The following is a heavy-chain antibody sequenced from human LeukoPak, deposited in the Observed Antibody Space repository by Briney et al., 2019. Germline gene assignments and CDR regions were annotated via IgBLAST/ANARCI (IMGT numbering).Heavy chain of an antibody. J-gene: IGHJ4*02. D-gene: IGHD3-22*01. CDR3: ASVDYDSSPPIDY. Sequence: SETLSLTCAVYGGSFSSYYWSWIRQPPGKGLEWIGYIYYSGSTNYNPSLKSRVTISVDTSKNQFSLKLSSVTAADTAVYYCASVDYDSSPPIDYWGQGTLVTVSS. V-gene: IGHV4-59*08. CDR1: GGSFSSYY. CDR2: IYYSGST.